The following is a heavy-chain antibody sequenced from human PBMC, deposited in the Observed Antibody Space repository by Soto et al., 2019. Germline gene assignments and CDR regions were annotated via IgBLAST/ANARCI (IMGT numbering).Heavy chain of an antibody. CDR1: GFTFSSYG. CDR2: ISYDGSNK. D-gene: IGHD3-22*01. J-gene: IGHJ4*02. V-gene: IGHV3-30*03. CDR3: ATGHYYDSSGYYPLNY. Sequence: PGGSLRLSCAASGFTFSSYGMHWVRQAPGKGLEWVAVISYDGSNKYYADSVKGRFTISRDNSKNTLYLQMNSLRAEDTAVYYCATGHYYDSSGYYPLNYWGQGTLVTVSS.